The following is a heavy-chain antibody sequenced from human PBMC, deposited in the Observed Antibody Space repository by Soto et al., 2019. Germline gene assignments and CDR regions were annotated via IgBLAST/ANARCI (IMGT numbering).Heavy chain of an antibody. Sequence: PGESLNISCKASGYSFTSYWIGWVRQMPGKGLEWMGIIYPGDSATSYSPSFQGQVTISADKSISTAYLQWSSLRASDTAMYYCAGGPRWVGVVVPAVIHYYYYGMDVWGQGTTVTVSS. CDR2: IYPGDSAT. CDR3: AGGPRWVGVVVPAVIHYYYYGMDV. D-gene: IGHD2-2*01. CDR1: GYSFTSYW. J-gene: IGHJ6*02. V-gene: IGHV5-51*01.